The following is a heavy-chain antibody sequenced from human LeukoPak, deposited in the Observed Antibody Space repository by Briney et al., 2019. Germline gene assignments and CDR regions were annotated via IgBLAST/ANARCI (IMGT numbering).Heavy chain of an antibody. CDR2: ISAYNGNT. V-gene: IGHV1-18*01. Sequence: GASVKVSCKASGYTFTSYGISWVRQAPGQGLEWMGWISAYNGNTNYAQKLQGRVTMTTDTSTSTAYMELRSLRSDDTAVYYCAGEWGITFGGVIVIGAFDIWGQGTMVTVSS. CDR1: GYTFTSYG. D-gene: IGHD3-16*02. J-gene: IGHJ3*02. CDR3: AGEWGITFGGVIVIGAFDI.